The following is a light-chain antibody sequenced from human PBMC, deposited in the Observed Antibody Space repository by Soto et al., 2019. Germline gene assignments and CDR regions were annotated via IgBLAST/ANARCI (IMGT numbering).Light chain of an antibody. Sequence: DIQMTQSPSSLSASVGDIVTITFRASQGISNYLAWYQQKPGKVPKLLIYAASTLQSGVPSRFSGSGSGTDFTLTISSLQPEDVATYYCQKYNSAPPTFGQGTRLEIK. CDR2: AAS. J-gene: IGKJ5*01. CDR1: QGISNY. V-gene: IGKV1-27*01. CDR3: QKYNSAPPT.